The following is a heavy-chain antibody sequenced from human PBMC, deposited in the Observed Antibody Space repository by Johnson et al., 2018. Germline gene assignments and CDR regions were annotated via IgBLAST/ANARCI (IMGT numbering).Heavy chain of an antibody. CDR3: ARAYYYDSSDAFDI. D-gene: IGHD3-22*01. J-gene: IGHJ3*02. Sequence: QVQLVESGGGVVQPGRSLRLSCAASGFTFSSYGMHWVRQAPGKGLEWVAVIWYDGSDKYYADSVKGRFTISRDNSKNTLYLQMNSLRAEDTAVYYCARAYYYDSSDAFDIWGQGTMVTASS. CDR2: IWYDGSDK. CDR1: GFTFSSYG. V-gene: IGHV3-33*01.